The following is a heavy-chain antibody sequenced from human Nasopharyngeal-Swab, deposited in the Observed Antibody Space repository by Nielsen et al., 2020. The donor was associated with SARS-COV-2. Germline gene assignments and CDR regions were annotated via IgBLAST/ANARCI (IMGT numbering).Heavy chain of an antibody. CDR2: IYSGGST. V-gene: IGHV3-66*01. CDR3: GREARF. CDR1: GFIVSSDY. J-gene: IGHJ4*02. Sequence: GESLKISCAASGFIVSSDYMRWVRQAPGNGLEWVSGIYSGGSTYYADSVRGRFTISRDNPKNTVYLQMNGLRPEDTAVYYCGREARFWGQGTLVTVS. D-gene: IGHD3-3*01.